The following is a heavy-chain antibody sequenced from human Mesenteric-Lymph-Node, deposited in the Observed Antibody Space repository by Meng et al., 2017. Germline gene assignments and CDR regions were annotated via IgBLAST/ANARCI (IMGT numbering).Heavy chain of an antibody. J-gene: IGHJ4*02. CDR3: ARDSPGGYGYFDP. V-gene: IGHV4-30-4*01. CDR1: DGFTTSDNYY. D-gene: IGHD5-12*01. CDR2: IHYSGTT. Sequence: VHLQESGPGPVKPSQALSLTCTVSDGFTTSDNYYWSWIRQPPGKGLEWIGYIHYSGTTYYNPSLKSRIAISLDTSKNQFSLNLNSVTAADAAVYYCARDSPGGYGYFDPWGQGTLVTVSS.